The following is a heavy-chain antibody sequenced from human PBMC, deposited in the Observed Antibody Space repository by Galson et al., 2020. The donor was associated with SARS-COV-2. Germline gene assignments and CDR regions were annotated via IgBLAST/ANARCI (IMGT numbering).Heavy chain of an antibody. J-gene: IGHJ4*02. CDR3: AAGPVAGTGE. CDR2: IYTSGST. D-gene: IGHD6-19*01. Sequence: SETLSLTCTVSGGSISSGSYYWSWIRQPAGKGLEWIGRIYTSGSTNYNPSLQSRVTISIDTSKNQFSLRLSSVTAADTAVYYCAAGPVAGTGEWGQGTLVTVSS. CDR1: GGSISSGSYY. V-gene: IGHV4-61*02.